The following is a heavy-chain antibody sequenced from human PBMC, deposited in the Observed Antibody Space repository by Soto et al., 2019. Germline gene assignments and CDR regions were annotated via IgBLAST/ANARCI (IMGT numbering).Heavy chain of an antibody. Sequence: QITLKESGPTLVKPTQTLTLTCTFSGFSFRTNEVSVGWIRQPPGKALEWLALIYWDDDKRYSPSLKSRLTPXKXTXXNQVVLTMTNMDPVDTATYFCAHRRGYSGNYRYDYWGQGTVVTVSS. J-gene: IGHJ4*02. CDR3: AHRRGYSGNYRYDY. CDR2: IYWDDDK. CDR1: GFSFRTNEVS. V-gene: IGHV2-5*02. D-gene: IGHD5-12*01.